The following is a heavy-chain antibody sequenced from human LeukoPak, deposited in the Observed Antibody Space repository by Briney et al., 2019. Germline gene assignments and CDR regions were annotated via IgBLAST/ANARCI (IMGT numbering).Heavy chain of an antibody. Sequence: GGSLRLSCAASGFTFSTYSMNWVRQAPGKGLEWLSYISSNSATIYYADSVKGRFTISRDNAKNSLYLQMNSLRAEDTAVYYCARDTRSLMDVWGQGTTVTVSS. D-gene: IGHD3-16*02. CDR1: GFTFSTYS. J-gene: IGHJ6*02. CDR2: ISSNSATI. V-gene: IGHV3-48*01. CDR3: ARDTRSLMDV.